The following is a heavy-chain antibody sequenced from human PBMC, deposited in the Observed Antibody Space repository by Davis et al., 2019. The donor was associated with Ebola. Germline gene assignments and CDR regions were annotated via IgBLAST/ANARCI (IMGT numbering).Heavy chain of an antibody. CDR2: ITRSGAGA. D-gene: IGHD3-9*01. Sequence: GESLKISCAASGFAFSSYAMNWVRQAPGKGLEWVSTITRSGAGAYYADSVKGRFTISRDNSKNTLYLQMNSLRAEDTAVYYCAKGGYFDSLEIDSWGQGTLVTVSS. V-gene: IGHV3-23*01. CDR3: AKGGYFDSLEIDS. J-gene: IGHJ4*02. CDR1: GFAFSSYA.